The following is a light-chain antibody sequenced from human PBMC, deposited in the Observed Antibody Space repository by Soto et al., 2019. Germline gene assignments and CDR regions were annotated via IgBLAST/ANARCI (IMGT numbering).Light chain of an antibody. J-gene: IGLJ3*02. Sequence: QSVLTQPRSVSGAPGQRVTISGAGRTSNIGDYDVHWYQQLPGTAPKLLIYGNNNRPSGVPDRFSGSKSGTSASLAITGLQAEDQADYYCQAYDRSQSGSVFGGGTKLTVL. CDR1: TSNIGDYD. CDR2: GNN. CDR3: QAYDRSQSGSV. V-gene: IGLV1-40*01.